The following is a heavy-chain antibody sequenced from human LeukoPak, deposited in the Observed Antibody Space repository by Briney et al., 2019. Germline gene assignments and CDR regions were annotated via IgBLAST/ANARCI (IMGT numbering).Heavy chain of an antibody. D-gene: IGHD1-7*01. Sequence: GGSLRLSCAASGFTFSTYVMSWFRQAPGKGLEWVSSISGSGDSTNYADSVKGRFTISRDNSKNTLSLQMNSLRAEDTAVYYCAQGGTAPYWGQGTLVTVSS. CDR3: AQGGTAPY. J-gene: IGHJ4*02. V-gene: IGHV3-23*01. CDR1: GFTFSTYV. CDR2: ISGSGDST.